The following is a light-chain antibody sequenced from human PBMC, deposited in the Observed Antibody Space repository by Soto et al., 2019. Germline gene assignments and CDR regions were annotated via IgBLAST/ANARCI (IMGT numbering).Light chain of an antibody. CDR2: GAS. CDR1: QSVGSK. CDR3: QQYGSSGT. Sequence: EIGMTQSPPTVSLSPGEKATLSCRASQSVGSKLAWYQQRPGQAPRLLIYGASNRATGIPDRFSGSGSGTDFTLTISRLEPEDFAVYYCQQYGSSGTFGQGTKVDI. V-gene: IGKV3-20*01. J-gene: IGKJ1*01.